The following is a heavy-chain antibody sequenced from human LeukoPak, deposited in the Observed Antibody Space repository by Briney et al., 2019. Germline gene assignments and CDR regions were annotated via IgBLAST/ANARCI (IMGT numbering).Heavy chain of an antibody. J-gene: IGHJ4*02. CDR3: ARPLLWWPQVGYFDY. D-gene: IGHD4/OR15-4a*01. Sequence: ASVKVSCKASGGAFSSYAINWVRQAPGQGLEWMGWINPNSGGTNYAQKFQGRVTMTRDTSISTAYMELSRLRSDDTAVYYCARPLLWWPQVGYFDYWGQGTLVTVSS. CDR2: INPNSGGT. CDR1: GGAFSSYA. V-gene: IGHV1-2*02.